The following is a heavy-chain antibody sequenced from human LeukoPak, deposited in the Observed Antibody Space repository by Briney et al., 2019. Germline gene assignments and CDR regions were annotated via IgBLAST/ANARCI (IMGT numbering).Heavy chain of an antibody. Sequence: PGGSLRLSCVASGFTFSNYAMHWVRQAPGEGLEWIAVISYHGRDTYYADSLKGRLTISRDNSKNTLYLQMNSLRAEDTALYHCARDVGYSYGYYYYYYMDVWGKGTTVTISS. J-gene: IGHJ6*03. CDR1: GFTFSNYA. CDR3: ARDVGYSYGYYYYYYMDV. D-gene: IGHD5-18*01. V-gene: IGHV3-30*04. CDR2: ISYHGRDT.